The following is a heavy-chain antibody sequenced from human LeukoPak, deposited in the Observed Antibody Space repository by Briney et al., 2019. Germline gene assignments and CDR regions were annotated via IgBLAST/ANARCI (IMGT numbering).Heavy chain of an antibody. Sequence: GGSLRLSCAASGFTFSSYWMSWVRQAPGKGLEWVANIKQDGSEKYYVDSVKGRFTISRDNAKNSLYLQMNSLRAEDTAVYYCARGAGPRGVAATLNWFDPWGQGTLVTVSS. CDR3: ARGAGPRGVAATLNWFDP. CDR2: IKQDGSEK. CDR1: GFTFSSYW. D-gene: IGHD2-15*01. J-gene: IGHJ5*02. V-gene: IGHV3-7*03.